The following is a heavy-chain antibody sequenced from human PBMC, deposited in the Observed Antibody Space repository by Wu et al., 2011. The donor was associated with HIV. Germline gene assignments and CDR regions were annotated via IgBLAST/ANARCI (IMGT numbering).Heavy chain of an antibody. CDR1: GGTFSSYA. CDR3: ARGLYGPTSRGYGMDV. V-gene: IGHV1-69*05. J-gene: IGHJ6*02. Sequence: QVQVVQSGAEVKKPGSSVKVSCKASGGTFSSYAISWVRQAPGQGLEWMGRIIPIFDTANYAQKLQGRVTITTDESTSTAYMELSSLRSEDTAVYYCARGLYGPTSRGYGMDVWGQGTTFTVSS. D-gene: IGHD2/OR15-2a*01. CDR2: IIPIFDTA.